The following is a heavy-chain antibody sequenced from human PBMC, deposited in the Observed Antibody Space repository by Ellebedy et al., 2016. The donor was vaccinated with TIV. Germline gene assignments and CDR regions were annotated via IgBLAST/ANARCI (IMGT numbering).Heavy chain of an antibody. Sequence: GESLKISCAASGFTFSDHHMDWVRQAPGKGLEWVSAISYSGGTTYYADSVKGRFTISRDNSRNTLYLQMNSLRAEDTAVYYCAKDYTDHDAFDIWGQGTKVTVSS. J-gene: IGHJ3*02. V-gene: IGHV3-23*01. CDR1: GFTFSDHH. CDR2: ISYSGGTT. CDR3: AKDYTDHDAFDI.